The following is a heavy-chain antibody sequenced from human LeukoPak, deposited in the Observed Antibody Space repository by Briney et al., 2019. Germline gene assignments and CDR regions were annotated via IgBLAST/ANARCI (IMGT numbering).Heavy chain of an antibody. CDR2: IFHSGST. Sequence: PSDTLSLTCVVSGDSITSGYYWAWLRPPPGKGLEWIGSIFHSGSTYRNPSLRSRVTISLNTSKNQISLILSSMTAADTAVYYCARSSSVDTALVGVHWFDPWGQGTLVTVSS. CDR1: GDSITSGYY. V-gene: IGHV4-38-2*01. CDR3: ARSSSVDTALVGVHWFDP. D-gene: IGHD5-18*01. J-gene: IGHJ5*02.